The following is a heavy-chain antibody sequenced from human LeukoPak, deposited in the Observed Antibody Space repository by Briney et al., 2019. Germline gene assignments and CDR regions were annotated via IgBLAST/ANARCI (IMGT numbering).Heavy chain of an antibody. J-gene: IGHJ6*02. V-gene: IGHV3-23*01. Sequence: GGSLRLSCVASELTFSTYAMGWVRQAPGKGLEWVSGISGSGIHTYYANSMKGRFTISRDNSKNTLYLQMNSLRAEDTAVYYCAKALSRDGYNYEKAMDVWGQGTTVTVSS. CDR1: ELTFSTYA. D-gene: IGHD5-24*01. CDR3: AKALSRDGYNYEKAMDV. CDR2: ISGSGIHT.